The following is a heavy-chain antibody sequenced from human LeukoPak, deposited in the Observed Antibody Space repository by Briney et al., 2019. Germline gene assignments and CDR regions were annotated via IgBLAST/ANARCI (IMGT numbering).Heavy chain of an antibody. CDR1: GGSISSSSYY. Sequence: PSETLSLTCTVSGGSISSSSYYWGWIRQPPGKGLEWIGSIYYSGSTYYNPSLKSRVIVSADTSKNHFSLKLTSVTAADTAVYYCARHGSAGTFFDYWGQGTLVTVSS. CDR2: IYYSGST. J-gene: IGHJ4*02. V-gene: IGHV4-39*01. CDR3: ARHGSAGTFFDY. D-gene: IGHD1-1*01.